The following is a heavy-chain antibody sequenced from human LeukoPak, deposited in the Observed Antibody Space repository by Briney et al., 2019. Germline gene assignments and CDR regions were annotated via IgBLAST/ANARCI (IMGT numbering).Heavy chain of an antibody. CDR1: GYSFTSYW. CDR2: IYPGESDT. CDR3: ARGPPYDFWSGYRGSFYMDV. Sequence: GESLKISRKGSGYSFTSYWIGCVRQMPGKGLEWTGIIYPGESDTRYRPSFQGQVTISADKAISTAYLQWSSLKASDTAMYYCARGPPYDFWSGYRGSFYMDVWGKGTTVTVSS. V-gene: IGHV5-51*01. J-gene: IGHJ6*03. D-gene: IGHD3-3*01.